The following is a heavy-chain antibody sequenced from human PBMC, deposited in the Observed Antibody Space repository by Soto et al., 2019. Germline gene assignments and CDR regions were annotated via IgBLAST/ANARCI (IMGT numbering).Heavy chain of an antibody. CDR2: VPQDGSYE. V-gene: IGHV3-30*18. CDR3: AKDPNDFWGVSPRAGVDV. J-gene: IGHJ6*02. Sequence: QVHLEESGGGVVQPGKSVTLSCAASGFTFRNFGMHWVRQSPGKGLEWVAAVPQDGSYEDYADSVQGRFTISRVNSKNTLYRQMNSLRAEGTGVYYCAKDPNDFWGVSPRAGVDVWGQGTTVTVSS. CDR1: GFTFRNFG. D-gene: IGHD3-3*01.